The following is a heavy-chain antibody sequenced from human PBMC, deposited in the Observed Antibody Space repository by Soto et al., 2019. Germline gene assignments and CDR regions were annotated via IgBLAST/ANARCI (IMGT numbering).Heavy chain of an antibody. CDR2: IIPIFGTA. CDR3: AIRNGSGSYYKDYYYGMDV. J-gene: IGHJ6*02. D-gene: IGHD3-10*01. Sequence: QVQLVQSGAEVKKPGSSVKVSCKASGGTFSSYAISWVRQAPGQGLEWMGGIIPIFGTANYAQKFQGRVTITADESTSTAYMELSSVSSEDTAVYYCAIRNGSGSYYKDYYYGMDVWGQGTTVTVSS. V-gene: IGHV1-69*01. CDR1: GGTFSSYA.